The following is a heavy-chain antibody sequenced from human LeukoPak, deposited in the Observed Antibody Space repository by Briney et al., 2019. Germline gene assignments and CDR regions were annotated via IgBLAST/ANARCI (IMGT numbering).Heavy chain of an antibody. J-gene: IGHJ4*02. Sequence: TGGSLRLSCAASGFTFSSYSMNWVRQAPGKGLEWVSYISSSSSTIYYADSVKGRFTISRDNAKNSLYLQMNSLRAEDTAVYYCANTHCDSSPIVWNFWGQGTLVTVSS. CDR3: ANTHCDSSPIVWNF. D-gene: IGHD6-6*01. CDR2: ISSSSSTI. V-gene: IGHV3-48*01. CDR1: GFTFSSYS.